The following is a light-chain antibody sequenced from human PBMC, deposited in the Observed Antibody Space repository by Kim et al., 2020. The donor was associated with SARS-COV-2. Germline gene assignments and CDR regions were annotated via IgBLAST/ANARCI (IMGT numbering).Light chain of an antibody. CDR3: HQYGSLPRT. V-gene: IGKV3-20*01. J-gene: IGKJ2*01. CDR2: GAS. Sequence: LSPGERATLSCRASQSVSSSYLAWYQRKPGQAPRLLIYGASSRATGIPDRFSGSGSGTDFTLTISRLEPEDFVVYYCHQYGSLPRTFGQGTKLEIK. CDR1: QSVSSSY.